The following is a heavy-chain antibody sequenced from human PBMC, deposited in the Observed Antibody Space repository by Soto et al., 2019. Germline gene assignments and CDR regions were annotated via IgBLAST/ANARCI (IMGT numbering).Heavy chain of an antibody. CDR1: GGTFYTYA. Sequence: QVHLVQSGAEVKRPGSSVRVSCRASGGTFYTYAFTWVRQAPGQGLEWMGGLTPMIGTTKYAQKFHGRVTFSADESASTAYMDLSNRRSDDTAVYYCARDVSVMTGVFGFWGQGTLITVSS. CDR3: ARDVSVMTGVFGF. J-gene: IGHJ4*02. D-gene: IGHD2-8*01. CDR2: LTPMIGTT. V-gene: IGHV1-69*01.